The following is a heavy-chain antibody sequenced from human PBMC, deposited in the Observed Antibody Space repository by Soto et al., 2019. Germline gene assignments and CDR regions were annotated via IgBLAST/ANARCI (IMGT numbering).Heavy chain of an antibody. J-gene: IGHJ4*02. CDR3: AVTSSGWYQVIDY. V-gene: IGHV4-59*01. CDR2: IYYSGST. Sequence: SETLSLTCTVSGGSISSYYWSWIRQPPGKGLEWIGYIYYSGSTNYNPSLKSRVTISVDTSKNQFSLKLSSVTAADTAVYYCAVTSSGWYQVIDYWGQGTLVTVS. D-gene: IGHD6-19*01. CDR1: GGSISSYY.